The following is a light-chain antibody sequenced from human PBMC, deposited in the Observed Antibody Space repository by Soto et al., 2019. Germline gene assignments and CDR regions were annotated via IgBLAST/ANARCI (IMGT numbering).Light chain of an antibody. CDR2: GAS. V-gene: IGKV3-20*01. CDR1: QSFSSSY. Sequence: EIVLTQSPGTLSLSPGERATLSCRASQSFSSSYLAWYQQKPGQAPRLIIYGASSRATGIPDRFSGSGSGTGFTLTISRLEPEDFAVYYCQQYGSSRTFGQGTKVEIK. CDR3: QQYGSSRT. J-gene: IGKJ1*01.